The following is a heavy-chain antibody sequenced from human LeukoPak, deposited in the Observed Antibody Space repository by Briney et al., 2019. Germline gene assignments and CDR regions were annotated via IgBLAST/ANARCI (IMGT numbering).Heavy chain of an antibody. Sequence: PGRSLRLSCAASGFTFSSYGMHWVRQAPGKGLEWVAVIWYDGSNKYYADSVKGRFTISRDNSKNTLYLQMNSLRAEDTAVYYCARDLITGPGWYFDLWGRGTLVTVSS. CDR3: ARDLITGPGWYFDL. CDR2: IWYDGSNK. D-gene: IGHD1-20*01. V-gene: IGHV3-33*01. J-gene: IGHJ2*01. CDR1: GFTFSSYG.